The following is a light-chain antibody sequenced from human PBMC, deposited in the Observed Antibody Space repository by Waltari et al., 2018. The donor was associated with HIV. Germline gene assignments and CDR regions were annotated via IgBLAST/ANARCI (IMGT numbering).Light chain of an antibody. J-gene: IGLJ3*02. Sequence: QSVLTQPPSVSGAPGQRVTISCTGSNSNIGSTYDVHWYQLLPGKAPKLLIYANNNRPSGFPDRFSGSNSGASASLAITGLQAEDEADYSCQSYDSRLSAWVFGGGTKVTVL. V-gene: IGLV1-40*01. CDR2: ANN. CDR1: NSNIGSTYD. CDR3: QSYDSRLSAWV.